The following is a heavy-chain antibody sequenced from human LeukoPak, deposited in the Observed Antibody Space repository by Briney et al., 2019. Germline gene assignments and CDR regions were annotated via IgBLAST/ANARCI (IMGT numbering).Heavy chain of an antibody. V-gene: IGHV3-23*01. D-gene: IGHD5-18*01. CDR3: AARPPAIPYGMDV. Sequence: GGSLRLSCAASGFTLSSYAMSWVRQAPGKGLEWVSAISGSGGSTYYADSVKGRFTISRDNSKNTLYLQMNSLRAEDTAVYYCAARPPAIPYGMDVWGQGTTVTVSS. CDR2: ISGSGGST. J-gene: IGHJ6*02. CDR1: GFTLSSYA.